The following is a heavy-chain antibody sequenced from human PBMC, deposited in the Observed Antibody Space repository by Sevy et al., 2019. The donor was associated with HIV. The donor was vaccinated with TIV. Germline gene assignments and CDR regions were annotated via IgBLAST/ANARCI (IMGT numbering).Heavy chain of an antibody. D-gene: IGHD3-10*01. CDR3: AKDLAYGEGTGDFDI. CDR2: ISGSGGST. V-gene: IGHV3-23*01. CDR1: GFTFSSYA. J-gene: IGHJ3*02. Sequence: GGSLRLSCAASGFTFSSYAMSWVRQAPGKGLEWVSAISGSGGSTYDADSVKGRFTICRDHSRNTSYLQTNSRRAEDKAVYYGAKDLAYGEGTGDFDIWGQGTMVTVSS.